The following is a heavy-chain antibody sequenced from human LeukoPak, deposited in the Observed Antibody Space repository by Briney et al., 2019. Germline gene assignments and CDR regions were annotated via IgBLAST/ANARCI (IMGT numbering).Heavy chain of an antibody. D-gene: IGHD2-15*01. J-gene: IGHJ5*02. V-gene: IGHV2-5*01. CDR1: GFSLSTSGVG. CDR2: IYCNDDK. Sequence: SGPTLVNPTQTLTLTCTFSGFSLSTSGVGVGWIRHPPGKPLEWLALIYCNDDKIYSPPLKSRLTITNDTSQNQVVLTRCKMDPVDTATYYCAHRRLQEAARNSWFDPWGQGTLVTVSS. CDR3: AHRRLQEAARNSWFDP.